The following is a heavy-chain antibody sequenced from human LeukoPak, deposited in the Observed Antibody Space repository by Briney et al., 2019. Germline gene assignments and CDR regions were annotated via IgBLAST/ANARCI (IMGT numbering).Heavy chain of an antibody. CDR3: AREEVEIVVVPARDDAFDI. CDR1: GGTFSSYA. D-gene: IGHD2-2*01. CDR2: IIPIFGTA. V-gene: IGHV1-69*06. Sequence: SVKVSCKASGGTFSSYAISWVRQAPGQGLEWMGGIIPIFGTANYAQKFQGRVTITADKSTSTAYMELSSLRSEDTAVYYCAREEVEIVVVPARDDAFDIWGQGTMVTVSS. J-gene: IGHJ3*02.